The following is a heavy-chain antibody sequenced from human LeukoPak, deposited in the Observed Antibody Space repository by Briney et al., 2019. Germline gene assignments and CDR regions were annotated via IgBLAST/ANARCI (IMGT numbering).Heavy chain of an antibody. D-gene: IGHD2-2*01. Sequence: SETLSLTCTVSGGSISSYYWSWIRQPPGKGLEWIGYIYYSGSTNYNPSLKSRVTMSVDTSKNQFSLKLSSVTAADTAVYYCASSYVVVPAARDYWGQGTLVTVSS. V-gene: IGHV4-59*12. CDR2: IYYSGST. CDR1: GGSISSYY. J-gene: IGHJ4*02. CDR3: ASSYVVVPAARDY.